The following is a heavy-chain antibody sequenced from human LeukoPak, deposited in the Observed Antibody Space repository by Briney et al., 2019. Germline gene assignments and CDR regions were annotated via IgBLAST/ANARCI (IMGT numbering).Heavy chain of an antibody. V-gene: IGHV3-21*01. CDR2: ISSSSSYI. Sequence: GGSLRLSCAASGFTFSTYIMNWVRQAPGKGLEWVSSISSSSSYIYYADSVKGRFTISRDNAKKSLYLQMNSLRAEDTAVYYCARDLGRGTFDYWGQGTLVIVSS. CDR1: GFTFSTYI. J-gene: IGHJ4*02. CDR3: ARDLGRGTFDY.